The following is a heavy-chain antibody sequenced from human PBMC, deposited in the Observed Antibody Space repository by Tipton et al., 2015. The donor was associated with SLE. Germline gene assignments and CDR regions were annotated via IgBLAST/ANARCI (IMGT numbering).Heavy chain of an antibody. D-gene: IGHD3-16*02. V-gene: IGHV4-30-2*01. CDR1: GGSITSGSDS. CDR2: IYHSGST. CDR3: ARDGESVGGVIPYY. J-gene: IGHJ4*02. Sequence: TLSLTCTVSGGSITSGSDSWSWIRQPAGEGLEWIGYIYHSGSTYYNPSLKSRVTISVDRSKNQFSLKLSSVTAADTAVYYCARDGESVGGVIPYYWGQGTLVTVSS.